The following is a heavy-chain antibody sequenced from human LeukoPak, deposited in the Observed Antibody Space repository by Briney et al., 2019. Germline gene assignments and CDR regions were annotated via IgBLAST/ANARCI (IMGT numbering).Heavy chain of an antibody. CDR2: INPNSGGT. D-gene: IGHD3-10*01. V-gene: IGHV1-2*02. CDR1: GCTFTGYY. J-gene: IGHJ4*02. Sequence: ASVKVSCKASGCTFTGYYMHWVRQAPGQGLEWMGWINPNSGGTNYAQKFQGRVTMTRDTSISTAYMELSRLRPDDTAVYYCARESNDIGDLAFDYWGQGTLVTVSS. CDR3: ARESNDIGDLAFDY.